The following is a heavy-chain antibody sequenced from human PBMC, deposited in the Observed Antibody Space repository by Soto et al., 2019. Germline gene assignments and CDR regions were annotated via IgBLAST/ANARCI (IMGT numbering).Heavy chain of an antibody. V-gene: IGHV3-23*01. CDR3: ESGKTYYFDY. CDR1: GFTFSSYA. CDR2: ISGSGGST. J-gene: IGHJ4*02. Sequence: EVQLLESGGGLVQPGGSLRLSCAASGFTFSSYAMSWVRQAPGKGLEWVSAISGSGGSTYYADSVRGRFTISRDNSKNTLYLQMNSLRAEDTAVYYCESGKTYYFDYWGQGTLVTVSS.